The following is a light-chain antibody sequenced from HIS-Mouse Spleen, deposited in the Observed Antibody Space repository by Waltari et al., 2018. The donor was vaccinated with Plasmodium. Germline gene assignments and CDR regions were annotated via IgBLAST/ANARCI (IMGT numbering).Light chain of an antibody. Sequence: QTVVTQEPSFSVSPGGTVTLTCGLSSGSVSTSYYPSWYQQTPGQAPRTLIYSTNNRSSGVPDRFSGSISGNKAALTITGAQADDESDYYCVLYMGSGIWVFGGGTKLTVL. J-gene: IGLJ2*01. CDR2: STN. CDR3: VLYMGSGIWV. CDR1: SGSVSTSYY. V-gene: IGLV8-61*01.